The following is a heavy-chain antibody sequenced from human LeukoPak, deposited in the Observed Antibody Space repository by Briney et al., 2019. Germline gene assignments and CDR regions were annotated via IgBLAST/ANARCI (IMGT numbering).Heavy chain of an antibody. CDR3: ARVRQKEAAAAANWFDP. D-gene: IGHD6-13*01. V-gene: IGHV1-69*13. Sequence: SVKVSCKASGGTFSSYAISWVRQAPGQGLERMGGIIPIFGTANYAQKFQGRVTITADESTSTAYMELSSLRSEDTAVYYCARVRQKEAAAAANWFDPWGQGTLVTVSS. CDR1: GGTFSSYA. J-gene: IGHJ5*02. CDR2: IIPIFGTA.